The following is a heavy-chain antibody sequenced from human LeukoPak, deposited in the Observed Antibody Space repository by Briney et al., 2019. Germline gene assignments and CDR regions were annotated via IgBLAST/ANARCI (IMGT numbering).Heavy chain of an antibody. Sequence: PSETLSPTCTVSGDSISSYYWSWIRQPPGKGLEWIGYIYYSGSTNYNPSLKSRVTISVDTSKNQFSLKLRPVTAADTAVYYCARGVVIAPQTFDYWGQGTLVTVSS. CDR3: ARGVVIAPQTFDY. D-gene: IGHD2-21*01. J-gene: IGHJ4*02. V-gene: IGHV4-59*01. CDR1: GDSISSYY. CDR2: IYYSGST.